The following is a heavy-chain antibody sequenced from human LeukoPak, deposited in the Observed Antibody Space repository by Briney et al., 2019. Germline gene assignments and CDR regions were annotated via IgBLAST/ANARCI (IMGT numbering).Heavy chain of an antibody. Sequence: GGSLRLSCAASGFTFSSYGMHWVRQAPGKGLEWVAFIRYDGNNKQYGDSVKGRFTISRDNSKNTLYLEMNSVRTEDTAVYYCAKDERVILTNMDVWGKGTTV. CDR2: IRYDGNNK. CDR1: GFTFSSYG. CDR3: AKDERVILTNMDV. V-gene: IGHV3-30*02. J-gene: IGHJ6*03. D-gene: IGHD3-9*01.